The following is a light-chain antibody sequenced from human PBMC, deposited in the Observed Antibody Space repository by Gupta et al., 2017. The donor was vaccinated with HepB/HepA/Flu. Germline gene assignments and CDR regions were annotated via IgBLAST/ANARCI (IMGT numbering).Light chain of an antibody. CDR2: EVN. CDR3: SSYAGSSTWV. J-gene: IGLJ3*02. V-gene: IGLV2-23*02. Sequence: QSALTQPASASGSPGQSITISCTGTSSDIGTYNLVSWYQQHPGKAPKVMIYEVNKRPSGVSDRLSGSKSGNTASLTISGLQAEDEADYYCSSYAGSSTWVFGGGTKVTVL. CDR1: SSDIGTYNL.